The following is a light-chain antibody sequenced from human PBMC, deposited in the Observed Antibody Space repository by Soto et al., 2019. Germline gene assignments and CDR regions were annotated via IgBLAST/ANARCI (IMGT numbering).Light chain of an antibody. Sequence: DIQMTQSPSSLSASVGDRVTITCRASQSISSYLNWYQQKPGKAPKLPIYAASSLQSGVPSRFSGSGSGTDLTLTISSLQPEDFATYYCQQSYSTPYTFGQGTKLEIK. J-gene: IGKJ2*01. V-gene: IGKV1-39*01. CDR2: AAS. CDR3: QQSYSTPYT. CDR1: QSISSY.